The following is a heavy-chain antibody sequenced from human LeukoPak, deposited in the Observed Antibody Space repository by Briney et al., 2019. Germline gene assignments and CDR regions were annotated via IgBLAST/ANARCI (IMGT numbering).Heavy chain of an antibody. V-gene: IGHV3-7*03. CDR1: GISFSSYW. Sequence: GGSLRLSCAASGISFSSYWMSWVRQAPGKGLEWVANMKQDGSEKYYVDSVKGRFTISRDNAKNSLYLQMNSLTVEDTAVYYCAKGVVIGYFDYWGQGTLVTVSS. D-gene: IGHD2-21*01. CDR2: MKQDGSEK. CDR3: AKGVVIGYFDY. J-gene: IGHJ4*02.